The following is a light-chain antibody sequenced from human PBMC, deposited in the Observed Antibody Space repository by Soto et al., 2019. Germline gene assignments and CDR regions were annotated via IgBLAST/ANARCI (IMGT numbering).Light chain of an antibody. CDR1: SSDVGEYKY. Sequence: QSELTQPASVSGSPGQSITISCTETSSDVGEYKYVSWYPQHPGQAPKLMIYEVSNRPSGVSSRFSGSKSGNTAYRSVAGREGKDENRDYCSPKTRSISLFGTGTKV. J-gene: IGLJ1*01. CDR2: EVS. V-gene: IGLV2-14*01. CDR3: SPKTRSISL.